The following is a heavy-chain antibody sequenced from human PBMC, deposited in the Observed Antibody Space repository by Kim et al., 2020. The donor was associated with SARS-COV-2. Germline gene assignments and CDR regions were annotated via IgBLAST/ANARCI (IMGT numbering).Heavy chain of an antibody. D-gene: IGHD3-16*02. CDR1: GFTFSDYY. V-gene: IGHV3-11*01. CDR2: ISSSGRTI. Sequence: GGSLRLSCAASGFTFSDYYMNWIRHAPGKGLEWLSGISSSGRTIFYAASVRGRFTIYRDNAENSMSLQMSGLRVDDTAVYYCAKSGGVGGIDDYYYYMYVWGKGTTVIVSS. J-gene: IGHJ6*03. CDR3: AKSGGVGGIDDYYYYMYV.